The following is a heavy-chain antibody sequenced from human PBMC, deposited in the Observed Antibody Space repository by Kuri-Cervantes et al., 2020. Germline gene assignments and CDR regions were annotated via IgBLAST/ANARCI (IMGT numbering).Heavy chain of an antibody. V-gene: IGHV4-30-4*01. CDR2: IYYSGST. J-gene: IGHJ6*02. CDR3: ARASVYDSSGHYYYGMDV. Sequence: SETLSLTCTVSGGSISSGDYYWSWIRQPPGKGLEWIEYIYYSGSTYYNPSLKSRVTISVDTSKNQFSLKLSSVTAADTAVYYCARASVYDSSGHYYYGMDVWGQGTTVTVSS. D-gene: IGHD3-22*01. CDR1: GGSISSGDYY.